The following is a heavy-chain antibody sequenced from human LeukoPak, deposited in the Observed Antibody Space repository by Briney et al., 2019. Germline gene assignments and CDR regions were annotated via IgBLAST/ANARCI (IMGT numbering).Heavy chain of an antibody. D-gene: IGHD3-22*01. CDR3: ARGRFYYDSSGYRLLGDWFDP. Sequence: ASVKVSCKASRYTFTSYDINWVRQATGQGLEWMGWMNPNSGNTGYAQKFQGRVTITRNTSISTAYMELSSLRSEDTAVYYCARGRFYYDSSGYRLLGDWFDPWGQGTLVTVSS. V-gene: IGHV1-8*03. CDR2: MNPNSGNT. J-gene: IGHJ5*02. CDR1: RYTFTSYD.